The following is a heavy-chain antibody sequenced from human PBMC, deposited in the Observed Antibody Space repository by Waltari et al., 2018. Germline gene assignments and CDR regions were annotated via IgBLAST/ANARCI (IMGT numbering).Heavy chain of an antibody. CDR3: AKATLHDFKHYFDY. V-gene: IGHV1-69*04. J-gene: IGHJ4*02. Sequence: QVQLVQSGAEVKKPGSSVKVSCKASGGTFSSYAISWVRQAPGQGLEWMGRIIPILGIANYAQKFQGRVTITADKSTSTAYMELSSLRSEDTAVYYCAKATLHDFKHYFDYWGQGTLVTVSS. CDR1: GGTFSSYA. D-gene: IGHD3-3*01. CDR2: IIPILGIA.